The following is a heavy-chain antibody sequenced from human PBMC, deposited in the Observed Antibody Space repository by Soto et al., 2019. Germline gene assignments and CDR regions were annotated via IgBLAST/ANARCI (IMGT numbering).Heavy chain of an antibody. V-gene: IGHV3-30*03. CDR2: ISYDGTNK. Sequence: QVQLVESGGGVVPPGTSLRLSCAASGFTFSTYGMHWVRQTPGKGLEWLALISYDGTNKYYADSVKGRFTISRDNSTNTMYLPMNTLRAQDKALYYCATDLQAYGDYDYYCYGLDVWGQGTTVSVSS. D-gene: IGHD4-17*01. J-gene: IGHJ6*02. CDR1: GFTFSTYG. CDR3: ATDLQAYGDYDYYCYGLDV.